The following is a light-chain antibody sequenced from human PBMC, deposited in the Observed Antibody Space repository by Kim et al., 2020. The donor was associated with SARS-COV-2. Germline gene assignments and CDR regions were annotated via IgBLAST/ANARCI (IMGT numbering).Light chain of an antibody. Sequence: VGDRVTITCQASQDISNYLNWYKQKPGKAPKLLIYDASNLETGVPSRFSGSGSGTDFTFTISSLQPEDIATYYCQQYDNLPPLLTFGGGTKVEIK. J-gene: IGKJ4*01. CDR2: DAS. CDR3: QQYDNLPPLLT. CDR1: QDISNY. V-gene: IGKV1-33*01.